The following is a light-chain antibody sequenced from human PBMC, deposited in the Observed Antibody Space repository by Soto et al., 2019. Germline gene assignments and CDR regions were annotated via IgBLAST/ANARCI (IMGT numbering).Light chain of an antibody. Sequence: QSVLTQPPSVSAAPGQKVTISCSGSRSSIGNNYVSWYQQLPGTAPKLLIYDNNKRPSGIPDRFSGSKSVTSATLGITGLQTGDEADYYCGTWDSILSVVVFGGGTKRTVL. V-gene: IGLV1-51*01. CDR2: DNN. CDR3: GTWDSILSVVV. J-gene: IGLJ2*01. CDR1: RSSIGNNY.